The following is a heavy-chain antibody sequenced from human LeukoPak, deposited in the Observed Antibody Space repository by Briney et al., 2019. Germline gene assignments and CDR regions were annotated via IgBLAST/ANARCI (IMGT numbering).Heavy chain of an antibody. CDR3: TRGAGWLIDY. D-gene: IGHD3-16*01. Sequence: SETLSLTCTVSDDSISDYYRGWIRQPPGKGLEWIGYFHNSGTSTYNPSLKSRVTISADTSKNQFSLKLNSPTTADTAVYYCTRGAGWLIDYWGQGILVTVSS. J-gene: IGHJ4*02. CDR2: FHNSGTS. V-gene: IGHV4-59*01. CDR1: DDSISDYY.